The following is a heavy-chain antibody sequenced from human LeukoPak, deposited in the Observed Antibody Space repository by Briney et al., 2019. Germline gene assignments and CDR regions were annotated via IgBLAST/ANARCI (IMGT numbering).Heavy chain of an antibody. D-gene: IGHD3-3*01. CDR3: ARGIEIFGVVTSTEFDY. Sequence: SETLSLTCTVSGGSISSGDYYWSWIRQPPGKGLEWIGYIYYSGSTYYNPSLKSRVTISVDTSKNQFSLKLSSVTAADTAVYYCARGIEIFGVVTSTEFDYWGQGTLVTVSS. J-gene: IGHJ4*02. CDR1: GGSISSGDYY. CDR2: IYYSGST. V-gene: IGHV4-30-4*01.